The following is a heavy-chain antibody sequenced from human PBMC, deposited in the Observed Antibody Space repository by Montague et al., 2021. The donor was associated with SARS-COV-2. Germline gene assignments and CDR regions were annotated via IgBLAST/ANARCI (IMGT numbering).Heavy chain of an antibody. CDR3: ARERWAVGVSFDY. Sequence: CAISGDSVSSNSATWHWIRQSPSRGLEWLGRTYYRSRWSNDYAVSVRSRIIINPDTSTNQFSLRLSSVTPEDTAVYFCARERWAVGVSFDYWGQGTLVTVSS. CDR2: TYYRSRWSN. J-gene: IGHJ4*02. CDR1: GDSVSSNSAT. V-gene: IGHV6-1*01. D-gene: IGHD1-26*01.